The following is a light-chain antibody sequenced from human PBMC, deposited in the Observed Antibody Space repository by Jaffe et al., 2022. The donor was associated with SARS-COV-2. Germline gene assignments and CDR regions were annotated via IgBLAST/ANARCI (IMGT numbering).Light chain of an antibody. J-gene: IGKJ1*01. V-gene: IGKV1-5*03. CDR3: QQCDNYPWT. Sequence: DIQMTQSPSTLSASVGDRVTITCRASQTINGCLAWYQQRLGKAPKLLIYKASSLESGVPSRFSGSGSGTEFTLTISSLQPDDFAIYYCQQCDNYPWTFGQGTKVEIK. CDR2: KAS. CDR1: QTINGC.